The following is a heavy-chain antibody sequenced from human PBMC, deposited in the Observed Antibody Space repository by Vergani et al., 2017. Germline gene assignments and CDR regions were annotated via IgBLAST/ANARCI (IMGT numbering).Heavy chain of an antibody. Sequence: QVQVVQSGAEVKKSGASVKVSCKTSGYTFSNYYMHWVRQAPGQGLECMGIINPSGGHTNYAQKFQDRVTMTRDTSTSTVYMELSSLRSEDTAIYYCARGDYGILTGYRYWGQGTLVTVSA. CDR1: GYTFSNYY. CDR3: ARGDYGILTGYRY. V-gene: IGHV1-46*03. D-gene: IGHD3-9*01. CDR2: INPSGGHT. J-gene: IGHJ4*02.